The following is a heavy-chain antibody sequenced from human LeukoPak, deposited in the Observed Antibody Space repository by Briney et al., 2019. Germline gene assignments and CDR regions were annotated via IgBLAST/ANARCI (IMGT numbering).Heavy chain of an antibody. CDR1: TFTFSRYW. D-gene: IGHD3-16*01. Sequence: GGSLRLSCAASTFTFSRYWMNWARQAPGKGLEWVASINHNGNVNYYVDSVKGRFTISRDNAKNSLYLQMSNLRAEDTAVYFCARGGGLDVWGQGATVTVSS. CDR2: INHNGNVN. CDR3: ARGGGLDV. V-gene: IGHV3-7*03. J-gene: IGHJ6*02.